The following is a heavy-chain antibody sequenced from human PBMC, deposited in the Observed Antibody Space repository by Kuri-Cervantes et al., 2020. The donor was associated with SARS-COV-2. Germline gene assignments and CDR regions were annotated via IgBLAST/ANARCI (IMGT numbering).Heavy chain of an antibody. Sequence: GESLKISCKGSGYSFTNFWISWVRQMPGKGLEWMGNIDPRDSYTNYSPSFQGHVTISADKSISTAYLQWSSLRASDTAVYFCARHAPPTGIVVVPAAICYGMDVWGQGTTVTVSS. CDR1: GYSFTNFW. CDR2: IDPRDSYT. D-gene: IGHD2-2*01. J-gene: IGHJ6*02. V-gene: IGHV5-10-1*01. CDR3: ARHAPPTGIVVVPAAICYGMDV.